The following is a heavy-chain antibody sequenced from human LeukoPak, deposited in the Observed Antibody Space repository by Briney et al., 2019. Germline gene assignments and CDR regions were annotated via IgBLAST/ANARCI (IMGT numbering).Heavy chain of an antibody. D-gene: IGHD5-18*01. CDR2: INPNSGGT. V-gene: IGHV1-2*02. Sequence: ASVKVSCKASGCTFTSYGISWVRQAPGQGLEWMGWINPNSGGTNYAQKFQGRVTMTRDTSISTAYMELSRLRSDDTAVYYCAREAKVTPDYWGQGTLVTVSS. CDR1: GCTFTSYG. CDR3: AREAKVTPDY. J-gene: IGHJ4*02.